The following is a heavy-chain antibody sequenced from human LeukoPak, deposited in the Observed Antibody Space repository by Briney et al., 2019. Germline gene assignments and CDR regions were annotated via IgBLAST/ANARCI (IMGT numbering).Heavy chain of an antibody. J-gene: IGHJ6*02. V-gene: IGHV3-23*01. D-gene: IGHD2-2*01. CDR1: GFTFSSYA. CDR3: ARDWDQLLYYGMDV. CDR2: ISGSGGST. Sequence: PGGSLRLSCAASGFTFSSYAMSWVRQAPGKGLEWVSAISGSGGSTYYADSVKGRFTISRDNSKNTLYLQMNSLRAEDTAVYYCARDWDQLLYYGMDVWGQGTTVTVSS.